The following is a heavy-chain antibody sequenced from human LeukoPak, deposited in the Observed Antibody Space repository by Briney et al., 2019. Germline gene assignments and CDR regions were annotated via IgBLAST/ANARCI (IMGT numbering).Heavy chain of an antibody. Sequence: SETLSLTCTVSAGSISSSSYYWGWIRQPPGKGLEWIGSIYYSGSTYYNPSLKSRVTISVDTSKNQFSLKLSSVTAADTAVYYCAAYYYDSSGEDWGQGTLVTVSS. CDR1: AGSISSSSYY. J-gene: IGHJ4*02. CDR3: AAYYYDSSGED. V-gene: IGHV4-39*01. D-gene: IGHD3-22*01. CDR2: IYYSGST.